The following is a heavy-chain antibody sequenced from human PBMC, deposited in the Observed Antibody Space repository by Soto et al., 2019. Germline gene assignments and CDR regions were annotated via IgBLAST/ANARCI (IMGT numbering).Heavy chain of an antibody. V-gene: IGHV4-39*01. CDR3: ARHAAVHPPQQFYYMDV. CDR1: GGSLSDRSYY. D-gene: IGHD5-18*01. CDR2: VYYSGHT. J-gene: IGHJ6*03. Sequence: QLQLQESGPGLVKPSETLSLTCTLSGGSLSDRSYYWGWIRQPTGKGLEWIGSVYYSGHTSYSQSRRGRVTISVDTSKNQCSLKRNSVTAADTAAFYCARHAAVHPPQQFYYMDVWGKGTTVTVSS.